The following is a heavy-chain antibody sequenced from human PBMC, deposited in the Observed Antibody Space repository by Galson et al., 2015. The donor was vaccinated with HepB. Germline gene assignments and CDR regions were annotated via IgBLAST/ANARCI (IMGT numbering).Heavy chain of an antibody. Sequence: QSGAEVKKPGESLKISCKTSGYSFSKYWIVWVRQMAGKGLESMGIIYPGDLNIKYSPTFEGRVIISADKSTDTAYVEWTSLKTSDSAMYYCARQGGSSGKLDLWGPGTLVTVS. V-gene: IGHV5-51*01. CDR3: ARQGGSSGKLDL. CDR2: IYPGDLNI. CDR1: GYSFSKYW. D-gene: IGHD6-19*01. J-gene: IGHJ4*02.